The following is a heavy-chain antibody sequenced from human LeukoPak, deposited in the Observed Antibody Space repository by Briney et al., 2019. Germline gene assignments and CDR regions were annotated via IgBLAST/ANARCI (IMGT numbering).Heavy chain of an antibody. CDR3: ARVFHDSSGYPFDY. CDR1: GGSMSSCY. V-gene: IGHV4-59*01. D-gene: IGHD3-22*01. CDR2: TYYSGNT. Sequence: PSETLSLTCTVSGGSMSSCYWSWIRQPPGKGLEWIGYTYYSGNTNCNPSLKSRVTISVDTSKNQFSLKVSSVTAADTAVYYCARVFHDSSGYPFDYWGQGTLVTVSS. J-gene: IGHJ4*02.